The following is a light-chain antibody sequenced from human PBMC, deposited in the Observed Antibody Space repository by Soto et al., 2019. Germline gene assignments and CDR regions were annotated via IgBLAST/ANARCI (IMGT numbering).Light chain of an antibody. CDR3: QQYGNSPRT. V-gene: IGKV3-20*01. Sequence: DICLTQSPGPLSLSPGERATLSFRASQSVSSNFLAWYQQKPGQAPRLLISGASSRATGIPDRFSGSGSGTDFTLTISRLEPEDFAVYYCQQYGNSPRTFGQGTKVDIK. CDR2: GAS. CDR1: QSVSSNF. J-gene: IGKJ1*01.